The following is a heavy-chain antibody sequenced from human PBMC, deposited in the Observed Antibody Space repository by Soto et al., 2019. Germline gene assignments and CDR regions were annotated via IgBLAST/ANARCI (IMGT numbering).Heavy chain of an antibody. V-gene: IGHV4-31*03. CDR1: GGSISSSSYY. Sequence: QVQLQESGPGLVKPSQTLSLTCTVSGGSISSSSYYWSWIRQHPGKGLEWIGYIYSSGSTYYVPSLNSRITISLDTSENQFSLNLNSVTAADTAMYYCAKSDSSGYYFDYWGQGTLVTVSS. J-gene: IGHJ4*02. CDR2: IYSSGST. CDR3: AKSDSSGYYFDY. D-gene: IGHD3-22*01.